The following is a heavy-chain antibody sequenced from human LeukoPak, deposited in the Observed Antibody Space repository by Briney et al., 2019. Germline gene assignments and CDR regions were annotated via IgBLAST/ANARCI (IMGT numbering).Heavy chain of an antibody. CDR1: GGSISSGSYY. Sequence: SETLSLTCTVSGGSISSGSYYWSWIRQPAGKGLEWIGRIYTSGSTSYNPSLKSRVTISVDTSKNQFSLKLSSVTAADTAVYYCAREADFGVGNWFDPWGQGTLVTVSS. CDR2: IYTSGST. V-gene: IGHV4-61*02. J-gene: IGHJ5*02. CDR3: AREADFGVGNWFDP. D-gene: IGHD3-3*01.